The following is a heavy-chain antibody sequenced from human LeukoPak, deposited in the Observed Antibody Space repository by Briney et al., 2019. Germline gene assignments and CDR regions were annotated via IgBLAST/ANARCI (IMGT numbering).Heavy chain of an antibody. CDR2: ISGSGGST. D-gene: IGHD3-22*01. Sequence: GGSLRLSCAASGFTFSSYAMSWVRQAPGKGLEWVSVISGSGGSTYYADSVTGRFPISSDNSKNTLYLQMNSLRAEDTAVYYCAKGSILSTMIVEVITTKDAFDIWGQGTMVTVSS. J-gene: IGHJ3*02. CDR3: AKGSILSTMIVEVITTKDAFDI. V-gene: IGHV3-23*01. CDR1: GFTFSSYA.